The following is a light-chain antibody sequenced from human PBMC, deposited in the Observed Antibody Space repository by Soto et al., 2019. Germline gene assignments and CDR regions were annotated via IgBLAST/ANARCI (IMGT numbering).Light chain of an antibody. Sequence: DIQLTQSPSFLSASVGDRVTITCRASQGISSYLAWYQQKPGKAPKLLIYAASTLQSWVPSRFSGSGSGTEFTLTISSLQPEDFATYSCQQLNIYRITFGQGTRLAIK. CDR3: QQLNIYRIT. J-gene: IGKJ5*01. CDR1: QGISSY. CDR2: AAS. V-gene: IGKV1-9*01.